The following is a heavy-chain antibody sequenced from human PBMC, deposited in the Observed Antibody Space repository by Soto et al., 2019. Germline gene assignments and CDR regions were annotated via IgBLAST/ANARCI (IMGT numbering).Heavy chain of an antibody. V-gene: IGHV4-59*08. CDR2: IYYRGST. CDR1: GGSISSYY. CDR3: ARHQTDDYVWGSYLDY. J-gene: IGHJ4*02. D-gene: IGHD3-16*01. Sequence: QVQLQESGPGLVKPSETLSLTCTVSGGSISSYYWSWIRQPPGKGLEWIGYIYYRGSTKYNPSHKNRVTISVDTSKNQFPLKLSSVTAADTAVYYCARHQTDDYVWGSYLDYWGQGTLVTVSS.